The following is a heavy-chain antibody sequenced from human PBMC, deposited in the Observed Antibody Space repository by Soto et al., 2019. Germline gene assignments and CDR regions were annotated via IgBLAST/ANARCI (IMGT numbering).Heavy chain of an antibody. CDR1: GGSISSGGYS. D-gene: IGHD2-2*01. CDR3: ARVPDR. CDR2: IYHSGSP. J-gene: IGHJ5*02. V-gene: IGHV4-30-2*01. Sequence: PSETLSLTCAVSGGSISSGGYSWSWIRQPPGKGLEWIGYIYHSGSPYYNPSLKSRVTISVDRSKNQFSLKLSSVTAADTAVYYCARVPDRWGQGTLVTSPQ.